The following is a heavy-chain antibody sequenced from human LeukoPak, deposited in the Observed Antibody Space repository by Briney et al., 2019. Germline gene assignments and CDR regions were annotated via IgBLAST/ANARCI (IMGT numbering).Heavy chain of an antibody. CDR3: ARVRVQLERLSWFDP. Sequence: PSETLSLTCAVYGGSFSGYYWSWIRQPPGKGLEWIGEINHSGSTNYNPSLKSRVTISVDTSKNQFSLKLSSVTAADTAVYYCARVRVQLERLSWFDPWGQGTLVTVSS. CDR2: INHSGST. J-gene: IGHJ5*02. CDR1: GGSFSGYY. V-gene: IGHV4-34*01. D-gene: IGHD1-1*01.